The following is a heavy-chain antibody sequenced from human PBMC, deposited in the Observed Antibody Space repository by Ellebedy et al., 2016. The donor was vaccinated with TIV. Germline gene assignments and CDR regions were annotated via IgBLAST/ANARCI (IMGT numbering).Heavy chain of an antibody. CDR3: ARDQVDWYFDL. J-gene: IGHJ2*01. Sequence: GESLKISCAASGFIFNSYWMNWVRQAPGKGLEWVSSISSSSSYIYYADSVKGRFTISRDNAKNSLYLQMNSLRAEDTAVYYCARDQVDWYFDLWGRGTLVTVSS. D-gene: IGHD2-15*01. V-gene: IGHV3-21*01. CDR2: ISSSSSYI. CDR1: GFIFNSYW.